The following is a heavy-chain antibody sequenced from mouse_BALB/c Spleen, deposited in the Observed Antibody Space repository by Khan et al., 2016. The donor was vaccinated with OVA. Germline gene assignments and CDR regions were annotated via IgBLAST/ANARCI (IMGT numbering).Heavy chain of an antibody. CDR1: GYTFTTAG. J-gene: IGHJ4*01. V-gene: IGHV9-4*02. D-gene: IGHD2-14*01. CDR2: INTHSGVP. Sequence: QIQLVQSGPELKKPGETARISCKASGYTFTTAGMQWVQKMPGKGLKWIGWINTHSGVPKYAEDFKGRFAFSLETSASTVYLQITNLKNEDTATXFCARGGAAYYRNDGGAMDYWGQGTSVTVSS. CDR3: ARGGAAYYRNDGGAMDY.